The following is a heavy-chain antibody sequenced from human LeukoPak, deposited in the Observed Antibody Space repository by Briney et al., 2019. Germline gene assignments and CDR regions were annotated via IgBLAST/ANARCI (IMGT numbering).Heavy chain of an antibody. V-gene: IGHV4-4*08. CDR1: GGSITNYF. J-gene: IGHJ4*02. D-gene: IGHD5-12*01. Sequence: SETLSLTCTVSGGSITNYFWSWIRQPPGKGLEWIGYIHSDGTTNYSPSLKSRVTISVDTSKNQFSLKLSSVTAADTAVYYCARDAVVAPIGFDYWGQGTLVTVSS. CDR3: ARDAVVAPIGFDY. CDR2: IHSDGTT.